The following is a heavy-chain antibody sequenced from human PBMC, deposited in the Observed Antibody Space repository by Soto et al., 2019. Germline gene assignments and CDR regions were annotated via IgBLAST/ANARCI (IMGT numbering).Heavy chain of an antibody. CDR3: AREKVTSGYPD. J-gene: IGHJ4*02. Sequence: ASVKVSCKASGYTFTCYDIYWVRQATGQGLEWMGWMNPNSGNTAYAQKFQGRITMTRNTSISTAYMELSSLRSEDTAVYYCAREKVTSGYPDWGQGTLVTVSS. V-gene: IGHV1-8*01. CDR1: GYTFTCYD. CDR2: MNPNSGNT. D-gene: IGHD3-22*01.